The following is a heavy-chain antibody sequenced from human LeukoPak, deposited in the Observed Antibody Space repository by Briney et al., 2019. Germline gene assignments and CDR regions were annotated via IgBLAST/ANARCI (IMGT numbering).Heavy chain of an antibody. Sequence: TGGSLRLSCAASGFTFSSYAMSWVRQAPGKGLEWVSAISGSGGSTYYADSVKGRFTISRDNSKNTLYLQMNSPRAEDTAVYYCAKDQYYDFWSGYPSPSYWGQGTLVTVSS. J-gene: IGHJ4*02. V-gene: IGHV3-23*01. CDR1: GFTFSSYA. D-gene: IGHD3-3*01. CDR2: ISGSGGST. CDR3: AKDQYYDFWSGYPSPSY.